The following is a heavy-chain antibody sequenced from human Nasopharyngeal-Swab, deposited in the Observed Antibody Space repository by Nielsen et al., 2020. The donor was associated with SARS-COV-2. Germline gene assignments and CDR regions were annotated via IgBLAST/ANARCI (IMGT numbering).Heavy chain of an antibody. D-gene: IGHD3-10*01. Sequence: WIRQPPGKGLEWVAVISYDGSNKYYADYVKGRFTISRDNSKNTLYLQMKSLRAEDTAVYYCARGPGDGMDVWGKGTTVTVS. V-gene: IGHV3-30-3*01. CDR3: ARGPGDGMDV. CDR2: ISYDGSNK. J-gene: IGHJ6*04.